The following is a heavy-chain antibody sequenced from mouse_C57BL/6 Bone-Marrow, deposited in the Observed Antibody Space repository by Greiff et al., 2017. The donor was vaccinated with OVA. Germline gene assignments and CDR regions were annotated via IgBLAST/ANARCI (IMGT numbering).Heavy chain of an antibody. CDR3: TVVVLYAKDY. J-gene: IGHJ4*01. D-gene: IGHD1-1*01. CDR1: GYAFSSYW. Sequence: QVQLKESGAELVKPGASVKISCKASGYAFSSYWMNWVKQRPGKGLEWIGQIYPGDGDTNYNGKFKGKATLTADKSSSTAYMQLSSLTSEDSAVYFCTVVVLYAKDYWGQGTSVTVSS. V-gene: IGHV1-80*01. CDR2: IYPGDGDT.